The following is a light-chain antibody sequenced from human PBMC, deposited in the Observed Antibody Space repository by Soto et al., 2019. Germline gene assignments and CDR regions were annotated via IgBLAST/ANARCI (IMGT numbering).Light chain of an antibody. CDR2: AAS. J-gene: IGKJ4*01. Sequence: EIVLTQSPGTLSLSPGERATLSCRASQSVSSSYLAWYQQKPGQAPRLLIYAASSRATGIPDRFSGSGSETDFTLTISRLEPEDFAVYYCQQYGSSPPPFGGGTKVEIK. CDR1: QSVSSSY. CDR3: QQYGSSPPP. V-gene: IGKV3-20*01.